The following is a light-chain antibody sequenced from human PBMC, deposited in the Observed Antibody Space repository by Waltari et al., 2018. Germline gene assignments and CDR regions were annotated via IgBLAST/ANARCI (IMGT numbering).Light chain of an antibody. Sequence: QPALTQPASMSGSPGQSFTISCTGTSSDISDYNFVSWYQQHPGKGPKLIIYYVTNRASGVSNRCSGSKSGNRASLTISGLQAEDEADYYCSAYISRSISYVIFGGGTKLTVL. V-gene: IGLV2-14*03. CDR3: SAYISRSISYVI. CDR1: SSDISDYNF. CDR2: YVT. J-gene: IGLJ2*01.